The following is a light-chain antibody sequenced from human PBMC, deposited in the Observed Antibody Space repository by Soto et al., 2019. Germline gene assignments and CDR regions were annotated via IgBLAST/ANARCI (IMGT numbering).Light chain of an antibody. CDR2: DAS. J-gene: IGKJ4*01. Sequence: VLTQSPATLSLSPGERATLSCRASQNVGDYLAWYQHKPGQAPRLLIYDASNRATGIPARFSGSGSGTDFTLPISSPEPEEFAGYYWQQRNDRPTLTFGGGTKVEI. CDR3: QQRNDRPTLT. V-gene: IGKV3-11*01. CDR1: QNVGDY.